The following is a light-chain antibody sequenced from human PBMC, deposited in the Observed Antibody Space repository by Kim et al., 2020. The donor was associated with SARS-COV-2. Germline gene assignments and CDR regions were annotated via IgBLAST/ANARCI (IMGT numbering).Light chain of an antibody. CDR1: QTVLNRSNNKNY. CDR3: QQYYSSPLT. V-gene: IGKV4-1*01. J-gene: IGKJ4*01. CDR2: GAS. Sequence: VTINCKSSQTVLNRSNNKNYLAWYKQNPGQPPKLLIYGASTRQSGVPDRFSGSGSGTDFTLTISSLQAEDVAVYYCQQYYSSPLTFGGGTKVEIK.